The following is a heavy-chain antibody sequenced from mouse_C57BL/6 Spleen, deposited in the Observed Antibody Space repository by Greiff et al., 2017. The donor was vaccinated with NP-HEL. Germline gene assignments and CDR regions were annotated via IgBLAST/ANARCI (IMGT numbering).Heavy chain of an antibody. V-gene: IGHV1-80*01. Sequence: VQLQQSGAELVKPGASVKISCKASGYAFSSYWMNWVKQRPGKGLEWIGQIYPGDGDTNYNGKFKGKATLTADNSSSTAYMQLSSLTSEDSAVYFCARSTTVVATDYWGQGTTLTVSS. CDR3: ARSTTVVATDY. CDR1: GYAFSSYW. D-gene: IGHD1-1*01. CDR2: IYPGDGDT. J-gene: IGHJ2*01.